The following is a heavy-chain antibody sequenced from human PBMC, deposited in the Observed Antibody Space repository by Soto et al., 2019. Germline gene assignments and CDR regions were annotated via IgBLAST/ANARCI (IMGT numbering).Heavy chain of an antibody. CDR3: ARGSSRYYFDY. CDR1: GFTVSSNY. D-gene: IGHD6-6*01. J-gene: IGHJ4*02. V-gene: IGHV3-53*01. CDR2: IYSGGST. Sequence: LRLSCAASGFTVSSNYMSWVRQAPGKGLEWVSVIYSGGSTYYADSVKGRFTISRDNSKNTLYLQMNSLRAEDTAVYYCARGSSRYYFDYWGQGTLVTVSS.